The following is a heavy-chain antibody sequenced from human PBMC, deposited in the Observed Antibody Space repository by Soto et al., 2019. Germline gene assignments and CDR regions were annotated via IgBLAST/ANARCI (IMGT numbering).Heavy chain of an antibody. CDR2: ISYDGSNK. J-gene: IGHJ6*02. CDR1: GFTFSSYG. D-gene: IGHD6-13*01. Sequence: GGSLRLSCAASGFTFSSYGMHWVRQAPGKGLEWVAVISYDGSNKYYVDSVKGRFTISRDNSKNTLYLQMNSLRAEDTAVYYCAKGAAAGFYYYYGMDVWGQGTTVTVSS. V-gene: IGHV3-30*18. CDR3: AKGAAAGFYYYYGMDV.